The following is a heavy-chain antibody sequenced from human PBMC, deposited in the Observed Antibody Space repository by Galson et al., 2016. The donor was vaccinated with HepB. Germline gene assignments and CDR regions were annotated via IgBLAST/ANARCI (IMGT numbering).Heavy chain of an antibody. CDR2: IYHTGTS. Sequence: ETLSLTCAVYGAPISDSNWWTWVRQVPGKGLEWIGEIYHTGTSNNNPFLSSRFTLSVDKSRNQISLNVTSVTAADTAVYYCARAAIIPGARMVFDPWGQGTLVTVSS. CDR1: GAPISDSNW. CDR3: ARAAIIPGARMVFDP. D-gene: IGHD2-2*01. J-gene: IGHJ5*02. V-gene: IGHV4-4*02.